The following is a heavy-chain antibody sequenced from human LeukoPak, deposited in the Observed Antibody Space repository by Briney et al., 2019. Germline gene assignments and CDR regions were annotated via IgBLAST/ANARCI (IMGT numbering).Heavy chain of an antibody. CDR3: TTDWASGSRRSPWAFDI. V-gene: IGHV3-15*01. CDR1: GFTFSNAW. J-gene: IGHJ3*02. D-gene: IGHD3-16*01. CDR2: IKSKTEGGTT. Sequence: GGSLRLSCAASGFTFSNAWMSWVRQAPGRGGEWVGRIKSKTEGGTTDYAAPVKGSFTISRDDSKNTLYLQMNSLKTEDTAVYYCTTDWASGSRRSPWAFDIWGQGTMVTVSS.